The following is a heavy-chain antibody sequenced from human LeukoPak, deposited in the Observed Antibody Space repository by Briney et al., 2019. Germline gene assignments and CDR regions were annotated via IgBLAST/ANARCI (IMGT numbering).Heavy chain of an antibody. CDR2: ISAYNGNT. J-gene: IGHJ4*02. CDR3: ARKVDVLRYFDWSSRADFDY. Sequence: GASVKVSCKASGYTFTSYGISWVRQAPGQGLEWMGWISAYNGNTNYAQKLQGRVTMTTDTSTSTAYMELRSLRSDDTAVYYCARKVDVLRYFDWSSRADFDYWGQGTLVTVSS. V-gene: IGHV1-18*01. D-gene: IGHD3-9*01. CDR1: GYTFTSYG.